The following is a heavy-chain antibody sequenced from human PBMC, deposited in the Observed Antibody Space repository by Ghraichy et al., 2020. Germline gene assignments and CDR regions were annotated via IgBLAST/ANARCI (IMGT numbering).Heavy chain of an antibody. D-gene: IGHD3/OR15-3a*01. Sequence: GGSLRLSCAASGFTFRTYASWVRQAPGKGLEWVSAITDNGGTTYDAESVKGRFTISRDNSKNTLFLQMNSLRGEDTAVYYCAKFARDWPNEYLQHWGQGALVTVSS. CDR2: ITDNGGTT. CDR3: AKFARDWPNEYLQH. V-gene: IGHV3-23*01. J-gene: IGHJ1*01. CDR1: GFTFRTYA.